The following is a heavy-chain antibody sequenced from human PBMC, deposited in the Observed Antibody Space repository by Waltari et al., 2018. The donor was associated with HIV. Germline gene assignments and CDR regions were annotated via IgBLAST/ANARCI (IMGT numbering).Heavy chain of an antibody. Sequence: QVQLIQSGAEVKKPGASVTVSCTVFGYTLTELSMHWVRQAPGKGLEWMGGFDPEDDETIYAQKFQGRVTMTEDTSTDSAYMELSSLTSEDTAVYYCATGGGTTSIQLYDLDVWGQGTTVTVSS. CDR1: GYTLTELS. D-gene: IGHD1-26*01. CDR3: ATGGGTTSIQLYDLDV. V-gene: IGHV1-24*01. J-gene: IGHJ6*02. CDR2: FDPEDDET.